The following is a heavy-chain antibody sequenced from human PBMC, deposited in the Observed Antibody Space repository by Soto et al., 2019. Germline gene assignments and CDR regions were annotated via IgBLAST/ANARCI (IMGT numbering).Heavy chain of an antibody. J-gene: IGHJ3*02. CDR2: IIPIFGTA. CDR1: GCTFSCYA. D-gene: IGHD3-22*01. CDR3: ARDLRSYYDSSGPRAFDI. V-gene: IGHV1-69*13. Sequence: GASVKVSCKASGCTFSCYAISWVRQAPGQGLEWMGGIIPIFGTASYAQKFEGRVTITADESTSTAYMELSSLRSEDTAVYYCARDLRSYYDSSGPRAFDIWGQGTMVTVSS.